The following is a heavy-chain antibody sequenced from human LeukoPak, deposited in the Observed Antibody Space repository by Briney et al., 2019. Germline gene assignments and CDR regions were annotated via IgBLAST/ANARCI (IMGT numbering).Heavy chain of an antibody. Sequence: SETLSLTCTVSGGSISSSPYYWGWIRRPPGKGLEWIGNIYYGGSTYYNPSLKTRVTISADTSKNQFSLKLSSVTAADTAVYYCARRGPSGRSLDYWGQGTLVTVSS. CDR1: GGSISSSPYY. CDR3: ARRGPSGRSLDY. CDR2: IYYGGST. D-gene: IGHD3-10*01. V-gene: IGHV4-39*01. J-gene: IGHJ4*02.